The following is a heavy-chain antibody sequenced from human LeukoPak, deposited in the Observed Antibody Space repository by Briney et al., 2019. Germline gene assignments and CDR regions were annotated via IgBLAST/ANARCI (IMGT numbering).Heavy chain of an antibody. CDR1: GGSFSGYY. D-gene: IGHD3-22*01. V-gene: IGHV4-34*01. Sequence: PSETLSLTCAVYGGSFSGYYWSWIRQPPGKGLEWIGEINHSGSTNYNPSFKSRVTISVDTSKSQFSLKLSSVTAADTAVYYCARDQLYYYDSSGYYRNDAFDIWGQGTMVTVSS. CDR3: ARDQLYYYDSSGYYRNDAFDI. J-gene: IGHJ3*02. CDR2: INHSGST.